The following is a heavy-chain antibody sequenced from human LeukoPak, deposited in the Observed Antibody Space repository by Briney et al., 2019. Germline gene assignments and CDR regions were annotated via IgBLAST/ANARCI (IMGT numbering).Heavy chain of an antibody. J-gene: IGHJ4*02. Sequence: GRSLILSCAASGFTFSNFAMHWVRQAPGKGLEWVAVISYDGSNKFYSDSVKGRFTISRDNSQNTLYVQMDSLRDEDTAVYYCARDWTGTPDYWGQGTLITVSS. CDR2: ISYDGSNK. CDR3: ARDWTGTPDY. CDR1: GFTFSNFA. V-gene: IGHV3-30*04. D-gene: IGHD3/OR15-3a*01.